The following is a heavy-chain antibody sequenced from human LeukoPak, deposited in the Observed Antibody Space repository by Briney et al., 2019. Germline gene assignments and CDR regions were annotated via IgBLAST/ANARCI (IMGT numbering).Heavy chain of an antibody. J-gene: IGHJ4*02. CDR3: ARVGRYYGSGSYYGY. V-gene: IGHV1-2*02. Sequence: GASVKVSCKASGYTFTGYYMHWVRQAPGQGLEWMGWINPNSGGTNYAQKFQGRVTMTRGTSISTAYMELSRLRSDDTAVYYCARVGRYYGSGSYYGYWGQGTLVTVSS. D-gene: IGHD3-10*01. CDR2: INPNSGGT. CDR1: GYTFTGYY.